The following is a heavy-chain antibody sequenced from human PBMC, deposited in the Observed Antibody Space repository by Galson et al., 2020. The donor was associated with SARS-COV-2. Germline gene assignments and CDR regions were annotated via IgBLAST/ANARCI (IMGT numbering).Heavy chain of an antibody. D-gene: IGHD1-26*01. CDR3: ARGIKQGGTYAHDY. J-gene: IGHJ4*02. CDR2: INHAGST. V-gene: IGHV4-34*01. CDR1: GGSFSGFY. Sequence: SETLSLTCAVYGGSFSGFYWNWIRQPPGKGLEWIGEINHAGSTTYNPSLKSRVTISVDTSKNQFSLKLSSVTAADTAVYYCARGIKQGGTYAHDYWGREVWSPSP.